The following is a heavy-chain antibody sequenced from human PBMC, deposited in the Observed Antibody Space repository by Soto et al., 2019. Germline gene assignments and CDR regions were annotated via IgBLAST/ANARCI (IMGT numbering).Heavy chain of an antibody. V-gene: IGHV3-11*06. CDR2: ISSSSSYT. J-gene: IGHJ4*02. CDR1: GFTFSDYY. CDR3: ARYYYDSSGYYPYYYFDY. Sequence: GGSLRLSCAASGFTFSDYYMSWIRQAPGKGLEWVSYISSSSSYTNYADSVKGRFTISRDNAKNSLYLQTNSLRAEDTAVYYCARYYYDSSGYYPYYYFDYWGQGTLVTVSS. D-gene: IGHD3-22*01.